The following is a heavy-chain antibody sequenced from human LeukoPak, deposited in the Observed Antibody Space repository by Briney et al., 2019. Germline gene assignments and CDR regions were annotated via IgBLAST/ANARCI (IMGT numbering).Heavy chain of an antibody. V-gene: IGHV3-74*03. CDR3: ARVKVGSWNWFDP. Sequence: GGSLRLSCAASGFTFSSYWMHWVRQAPGQGLVWVSRINSDGTTTTYADSVKGRFTISRDNTKNTVYLQMNSLRAEDSAVYYCARVKVGSWNWFDPWGQGTPVTVSS. CDR1: GFTFSSYW. J-gene: IGHJ5*02. D-gene: IGHD1-26*01. CDR2: INSDGTTT.